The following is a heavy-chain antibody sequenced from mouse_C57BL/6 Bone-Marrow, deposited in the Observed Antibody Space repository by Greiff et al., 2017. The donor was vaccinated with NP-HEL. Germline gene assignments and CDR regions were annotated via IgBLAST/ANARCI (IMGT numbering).Heavy chain of an antibody. CDR3: ARGGYYVRYAMDY. CDR2: ISSGSSTI. V-gene: IGHV5-17*01. J-gene: IGHJ4*01. Sequence: DVHLVESGGGLVKPGGSLKLSCAASGFTFSDYGMHWVRQAPEKGLEWVAYISSGSSTIYYADTVKGRFTISRDNAKNTLFLQMTSLRSEDTAMYYCARGGYYVRYAMDYWGQGTSVTVSS. CDR1: GFTFSDYG. D-gene: IGHD2-3*01.